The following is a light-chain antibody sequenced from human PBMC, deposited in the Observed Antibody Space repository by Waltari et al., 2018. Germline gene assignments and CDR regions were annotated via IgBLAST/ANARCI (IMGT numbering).Light chain of an antibody. CDR2: GAS. CDR3: HQYYNTPFT. J-gene: IGKJ3*01. V-gene: IGKV4-1*01. CDR1: QSVLYSPNNKNS. Sequence: DIVMTQSPDSLAVSLGERATLTCKSSQSVLYSPNNKNSLSWYQQKPGQPPKLLIYGASTRESGVPDRFSGSGSGTDFTLTISSLQAEDVAVYYCHQYYNTPFTFGPGTKVDIK.